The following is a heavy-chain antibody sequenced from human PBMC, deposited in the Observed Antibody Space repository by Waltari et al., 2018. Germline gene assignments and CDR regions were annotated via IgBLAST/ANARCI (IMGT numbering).Heavy chain of an antibody. CDR2: IKNDGRIT. Sequence: EVQLVESGGGLVQPGGSLSLSCVASGFAFGMQGMYWVCQGPGKGLVVVSRIKNDGRITDYADSVKGRFTISRDNAKNTLYLQMSSLRAEDTGVYYCVRGGSNGVVRPLDYWGQGTLVTVS. CDR3: VRGGSNGVVRPLDY. CDR1: GFAFGMQG. D-gene: IGHD3-3*01. V-gene: IGHV3-74*01. J-gene: IGHJ4*02.